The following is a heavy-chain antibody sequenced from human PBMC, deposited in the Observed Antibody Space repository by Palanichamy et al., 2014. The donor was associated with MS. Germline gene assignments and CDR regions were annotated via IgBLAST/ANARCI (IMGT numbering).Heavy chain of an antibody. D-gene: IGHD3-3*01. CDR3: TRDESIGPYDFWSGYYTGSYYYGMDV. V-gene: IGHV3-49*03. CDR2: IRSKAYGGTT. CDR1: GFTFGDYA. Sequence: EVQLVESGGGLVQPGRSLRLSCTASGFTFGDYAMSWFRQAPGKGLEWVGFIRSKAYGGTTEYAASVKGRFTISRDDSKSIAYLQMNSLKTEDTAVYYCTRDESIGPYDFWSGYYTGSYYYGMDVWGQGTTVTVSS. J-gene: IGHJ6*02.